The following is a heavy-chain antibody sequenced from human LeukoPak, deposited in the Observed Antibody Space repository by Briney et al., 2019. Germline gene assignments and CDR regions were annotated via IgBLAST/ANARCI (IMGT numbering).Heavy chain of an antibody. V-gene: IGHV5-51*01. J-gene: IGHJ4*02. CDR3: ARERSSQGYFDF. D-gene: IGHD6-6*01. Sequence: RGESLKISCKGSGYIFTSYWIGWVRQMPGKGLEWMGIIYPDDSDTRYSPSFQGQVTISADKSISTAYLQWSSLKASDTAMYYCARERSSQGYFDFWGQGTLVTVSS. CDR1: GYIFTSYW. CDR2: IYPDDSDT.